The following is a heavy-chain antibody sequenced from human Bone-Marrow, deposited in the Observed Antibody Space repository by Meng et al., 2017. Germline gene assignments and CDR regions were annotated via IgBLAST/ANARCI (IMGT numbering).Heavy chain of an antibody. V-gene: IGHV1-3*01. CDR3: ASGGIAAAAYSDH. CDR2: INDGNGHT. Sequence: HVQFSRSGVGMRKPWASLNFARQADCHSFTSYSIHWVRQAPGESLEWMGWINDGNGHTKYSARFQGRVAIARATSANTAYMQLSSLTSEDTAVYYCASGGIAAAAYSDHWGQGTLVTVSS. CDR1: CHSFTSYS. D-gene: IGHD6-13*01. J-gene: IGHJ4*02.